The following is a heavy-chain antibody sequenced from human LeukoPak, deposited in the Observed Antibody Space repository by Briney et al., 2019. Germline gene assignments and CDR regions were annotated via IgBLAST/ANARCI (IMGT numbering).Heavy chain of an antibody. D-gene: IGHD3-10*01. CDR3: VRDYSGSVIRGVLHY. CDR1: GFTLSSYA. V-gene: IGHV3-33*01. J-gene: IGHJ4*02. Sequence: GRSLRLSCTASGFTLSSYAIHWVRQAPGKGLEWVSVIYLDGSKIYYADSVKGRFTLSRDNSKNTLYLQMNSLIAEDTAVYYCVRDYSGSVIRGVLHYWGQGALVTVSS. CDR2: IYLDGSKI.